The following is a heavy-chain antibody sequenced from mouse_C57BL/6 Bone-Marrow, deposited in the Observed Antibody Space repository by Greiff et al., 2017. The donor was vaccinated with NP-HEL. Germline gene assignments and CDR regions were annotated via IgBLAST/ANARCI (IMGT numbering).Heavy chain of an antibody. D-gene: IGHD6-1*01. CDR2: INPNNGGT. J-gene: IGHJ2*01. CDR1: GYTFTDYN. CDR3: ARSSRVFDY. Sequence: VQLKESGPELVKPGASVKIPCKASGYTFTDYNMDWVKQSHGKSLEWIGDINPNNGGTIYNQKFKGKATLTVDKSSSTAYMELRSLPSEDTAVYYCARSSRVFDYWGQGTTLTVSS. V-gene: IGHV1-18*01.